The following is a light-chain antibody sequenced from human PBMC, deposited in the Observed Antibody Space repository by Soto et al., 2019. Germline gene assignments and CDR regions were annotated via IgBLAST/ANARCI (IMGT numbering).Light chain of an antibody. CDR1: QSVSRY. V-gene: IGKV3-11*01. J-gene: IGKJ1*01. CDR2: TTS. CDR3: QRRSNWSTT. Sequence: EIVLTQSPATLSFSPGERATLSCRASQSVSRYLAWYQQKPGQAPRLLIFTTSTRATGIPDRFSGSGSGTDFTLTISSLEPEDFAVYYCQRRSNWSTTFGQGTKVDIK.